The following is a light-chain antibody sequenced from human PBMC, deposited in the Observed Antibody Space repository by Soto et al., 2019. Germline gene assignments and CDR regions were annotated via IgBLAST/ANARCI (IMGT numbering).Light chain of an antibody. V-gene: IGKV3-11*01. CDR3: QQRSNWLT. Sequence: EIVLTQSTATLSLSPGERATLSCRASQSVSSYLAWYQQKPGQAPRLLIYDASNRATGIPARFSGGGSGADFTLTISSLEPEDFAVYYCQQRSNWLTFGGGTKVEIK. J-gene: IGKJ4*01. CDR2: DAS. CDR1: QSVSSY.